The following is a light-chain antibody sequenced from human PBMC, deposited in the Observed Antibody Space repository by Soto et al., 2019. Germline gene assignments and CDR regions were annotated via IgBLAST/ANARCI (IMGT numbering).Light chain of an antibody. CDR1: QGISSY. Sequence: IRMNQSPSSLSAFTGDRVPITCRASQGISSYLAWYQQKPGKAPKLLIYAASTLQSGVPSRFSGSGSGTDFTLTISCLQSEDFATYYCQQYYSYPLTFGGGTKVDIK. V-gene: IGKV1-8*01. CDR2: AAS. CDR3: QQYYSYPLT. J-gene: IGKJ4*01.